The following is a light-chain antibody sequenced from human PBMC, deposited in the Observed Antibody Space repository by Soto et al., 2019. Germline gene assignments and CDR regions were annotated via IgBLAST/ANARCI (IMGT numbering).Light chain of an antibody. J-gene: IGKJ1*01. CDR1: QSVRSN. CDR2: GAS. Sequence: EIVVTQSPATLSVSPGERVTLSCRASQSVRSNLAWYQQKPGQSPRLLIYGASTRATGIPARFSGSGSGTDFTLTITRLEPEDSAVYYCHHYGYSSSTFGQGTKVDIK. CDR3: HHYGYSSST. V-gene: IGKV3-15*01.